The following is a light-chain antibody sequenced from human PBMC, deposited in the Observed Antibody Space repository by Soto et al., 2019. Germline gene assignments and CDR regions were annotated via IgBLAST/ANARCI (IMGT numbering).Light chain of an antibody. CDR1: QSISTY. J-gene: IGKJ1*01. V-gene: IGKV1-39*01. CDR2: AAS. CDR3: QQSHSTPPT. Sequence: DIRMTQSPSSLSASVRDRVILTCRASQSISTYLNWYQQKPGKPPKLLIYAASSLQSGVPSRFSGSGSGTQFTLTISSLQPEDFASYYCQQSHSTPPTFGQGTKVEIK.